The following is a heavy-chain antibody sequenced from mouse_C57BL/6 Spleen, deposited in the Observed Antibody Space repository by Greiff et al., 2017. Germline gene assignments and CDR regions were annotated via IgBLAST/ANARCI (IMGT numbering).Heavy chain of an antibody. V-gene: IGHV1-22*01. CDR2: INPNNGGT. D-gene: IGHD2-4*01. CDR1: GYTFTDYN. CDR3: ARSDDYDGAWFAY. J-gene: IGHJ3*01. Sequence: VQLQQSGPELVKPGASVKMSCKASGYTFTDYNMHWVKQSHGKSLEWIGYINPNNGGTSYNQKFKGKATLTVNKSSSTAYMELRSLTSEDSAVYYCARSDDYDGAWFAYWGQGTLVTVSA.